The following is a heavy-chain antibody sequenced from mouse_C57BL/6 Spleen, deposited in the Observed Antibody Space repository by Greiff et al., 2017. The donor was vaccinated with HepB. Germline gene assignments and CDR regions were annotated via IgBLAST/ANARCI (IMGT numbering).Heavy chain of an antibody. CDR2: ISSGSSTI. J-gene: IGHJ4*01. CDR1: GFTFSDYG. Sequence: EVMLVESGGGLVKPGGSLKLSCAASGFTFSDYGMHWVRQSPEKGLEWVAYISSGSSTIYYADTVKGRFTISRDNAKNTLCLQMTSLRSEDTAMYYCARSHYYAMDYWGQGTSVTVAS. V-gene: IGHV5-17*01. CDR3: ARSHYYAMDY.